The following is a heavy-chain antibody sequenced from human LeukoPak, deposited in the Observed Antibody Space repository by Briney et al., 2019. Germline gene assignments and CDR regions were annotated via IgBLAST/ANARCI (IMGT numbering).Heavy chain of an antibody. Sequence: KAGGSLRLSCAASGFIFSDYYMSWIRQAPGKGLEGVSDISSSGSVRYYADSVKGRFTISRDNAKKSLYLQMNSLRAEDTAVYYCARAGEYSSSLSWFDPWGQGTLVTVSS. J-gene: IGHJ5*02. CDR1: GFIFSDYY. CDR2: ISSSGSVR. V-gene: IGHV3-11*01. CDR3: ARAGEYSSSLSWFDP. D-gene: IGHD6-6*01.